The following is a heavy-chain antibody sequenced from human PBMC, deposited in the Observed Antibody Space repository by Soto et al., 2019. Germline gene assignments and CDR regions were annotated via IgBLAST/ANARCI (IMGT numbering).Heavy chain of an antibody. CDR3: ASRYCSSGSCYALDP. CDR2: ISYDGTYK. J-gene: IGHJ5*01. V-gene: IGHV3-30*03. D-gene: IGHD2-15*01. CDR1: GFTFSSYG. Sequence: QVQLVESGGNVVQPGGSLRLSCAASGFTFSSYGMHWVRQAPGKGLEWVALISYDGTYKYYADSVKGRFTISRDDSKNTLFLQMNSLRTEDTAVYYCASRYCSSGSCYALDPWGQGTLVTVSS.